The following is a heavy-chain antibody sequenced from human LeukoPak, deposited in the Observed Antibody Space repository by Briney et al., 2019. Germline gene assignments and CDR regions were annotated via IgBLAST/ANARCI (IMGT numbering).Heavy chain of an antibody. D-gene: IGHD3-3*01. J-gene: IGHJ6*02. V-gene: IGHV3-53*01. CDR1: GFTVSSNY. Sequence: GGSLRHSCAASGFTVSSNYMSWVRQAPGKGLEWVSVIYSGGNTYYADSVKGRFTISRDNSKNTLYLQMNSLRAEDTGVYYCARALTYYDFWSGYISGMDVWGQGTTVTVSS. CDR3: ARALTYYDFWSGYISGMDV. CDR2: IYSGGNT.